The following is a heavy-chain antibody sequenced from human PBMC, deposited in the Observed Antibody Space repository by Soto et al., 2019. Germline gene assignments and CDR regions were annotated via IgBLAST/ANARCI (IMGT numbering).Heavy chain of an antibody. CDR1: GFTFSSYA. Sequence: GGSLRLSCAASGFTFSSYAMHWVRQAPGKGLEWVAVISYDGSNKYYADSVKGRFTISRDNSKNTLYLQMNSLRAEDTAVYYCASVPYCGGDCYSRWFDPWGQGTLVTVS. V-gene: IGHV3-30-3*01. CDR2: ISYDGSNK. D-gene: IGHD2-21*02. CDR3: ASVPYCGGDCYSRWFDP. J-gene: IGHJ5*02.